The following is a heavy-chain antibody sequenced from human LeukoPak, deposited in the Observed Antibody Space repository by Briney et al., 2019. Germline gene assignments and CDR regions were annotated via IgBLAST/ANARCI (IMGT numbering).Heavy chain of an antibody. V-gene: IGHV4-38-2*01. CDR3: GRSKLGIAVAGPIDY. J-gene: IGHJ4*01. D-gene: IGHD6-19*01. CDR2: IHHSGST. Sequence: SETLSLTCAVSGYSISSGYYWGWIRQPPGKGLEWIGSIHHSGSTYYNPSLKSRLTVSVDTSKNQFSLKLSSVTAADTALYYCGRSKLGIAVAGPIDYWGQGTLVTVSS. CDR1: GYSISSGYY.